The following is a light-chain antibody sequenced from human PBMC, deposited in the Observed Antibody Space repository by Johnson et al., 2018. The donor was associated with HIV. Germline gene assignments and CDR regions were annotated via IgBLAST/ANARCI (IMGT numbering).Light chain of an antibody. V-gene: IGLV1-51*01. J-gene: IGLJ1*01. Sequence: QSVLSQPPSVSAAPGQKVTISCSGSSCDIGNNYVSWHQKFPGAAPKVLIYDNNKRPSGIPDRISGSKSGTSATLGITGLQTGDEADYYCGTWNSRLSVGHVCGTGTKVTVL. CDR3: GTWNSRLSVGHV. CDR2: DNN. CDR1: SCDIGNNY.